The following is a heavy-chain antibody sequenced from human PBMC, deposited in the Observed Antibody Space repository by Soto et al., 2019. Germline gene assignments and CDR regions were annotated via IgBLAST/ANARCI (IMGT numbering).Heavy chain of an antibody. V-gene: IGHV3-66*01. J-gene: IGHJ5*02. CDR2: MYSGGTT. CDR3: AREGRGNWFDP. Sequence: EVQVVESGGGLVQPGGSLRLSCVATGFTVDSNYISWVRQAPGKGLEWVAVMYSGGTTHYADSVKDRFTVSRDTSRNTLYLQMNSLRLEDTAVYYCAREGRGNWFDPWGQGTLFTVSS. D-gene: IGHD3-16*01. CDR1: GFTVDSNY.